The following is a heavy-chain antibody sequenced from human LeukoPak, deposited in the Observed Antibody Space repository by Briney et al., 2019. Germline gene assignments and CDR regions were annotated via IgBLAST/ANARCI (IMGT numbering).Heavy chain of an antibody. CDR1: GFTFSSYE. D-gene: IGHD1-7*01. CDR3: ARDLDWNYYFDY. J-gene: IGHJ4*02. Sequence: GGSLRLSCAASGFTFSSYEMNWVRQAPGKGLEWLSYISSRGTDIYYADSVKGRFIISRDNAKSSLSLQMNSLRVEDTAVYYCARDLDWNYYFDYWGQGTLVTVSS. CDR2: ISSRGTDI. V-gene: IGHV3-48*03.